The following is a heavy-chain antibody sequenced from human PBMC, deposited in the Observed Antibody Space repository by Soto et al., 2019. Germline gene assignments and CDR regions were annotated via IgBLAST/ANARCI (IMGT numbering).Heavy chain of an antibody. CDR2: ISGSGGST. J-gene: IGHJ5*02. CDR3: AKGLPGSIAAHRDP. Sequence: EVQLLESGGGLVQPGGSLRLSCAASGFTFSSYATSWVRQAPGKGLEWVSAISGSGGSTYYADSVKGRVTISRDNSKNTLYLQMNSLRAEDAAVYYCAKGLPGSIAAHRDPWGQGTLVTVSS. V-gene: IGHV3-23*01. CDR1: GFTFSSYA. D-gene: IGHD6-6*01.